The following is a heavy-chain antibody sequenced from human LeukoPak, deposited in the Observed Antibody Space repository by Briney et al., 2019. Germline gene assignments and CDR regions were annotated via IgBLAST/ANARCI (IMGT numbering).Heavy chain of an antibody. CDR3: ARGGPTYYYDSSGYPLDY. J-gene: IGHJ4*02. CDR2: LYYSGST. CDR1: GGSISSSSYY. V-gene: IGHV4-39*07. Sequence: PSETLSLTCTVSGGSISSSSYYWGWIRQPPGKGLEWIGSLYYSGSTYYNPSLKSRVTTSVDTSKNQFSLKMNSATAADTAVYFCARGGPTYYYDSSGYPLDYWGQGTLVTVSS. D-gene: IGHD3-22*01.